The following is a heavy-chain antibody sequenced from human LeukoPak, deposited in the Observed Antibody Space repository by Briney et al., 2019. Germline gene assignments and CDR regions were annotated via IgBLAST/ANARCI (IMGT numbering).Heavy chain of an antibody. D-gene: IGHD2-21*02. Sequence: GESLKISCKGSGYSFTSYWIGWVRQMPGKGLEWMGIIYPGDSDTRYRPSLQGQVTISVDKSIDTAFLQWSSLKASDSAIYYCARLTSFADLLTATRRSWFDPWGQGTLVTVSS. CDR1: GYSFTSYW. J-gene: IGHJ5*02. V-gene: IGHV5-51*01. CDR2: IYPGDSDT. CDR3: ARLTSFADLLTATRRSWFDP.